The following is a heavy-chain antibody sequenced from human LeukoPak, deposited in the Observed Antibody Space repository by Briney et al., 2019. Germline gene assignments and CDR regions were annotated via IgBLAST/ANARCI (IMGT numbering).Heavy chain of an antibody. CDR1: GGSISSSSYY. D-gene: IGHD2-15*01. CDR3: ARRLLSGGSPNAFDI. Sequence: PSETLSLTCTVSGGSISSSSYYWGWIRQPPGTGLEWIGSIYYSGSTYYNPSLKSRVTISVDTSKNQFSLKLSSVTAADTAVYYCARRLLSGGSPNAFDIWGQGTMVTVSS. V-gene: IGHV4-39*01. CDR2: IYYSGST. J-gene: IGHJ3*02.